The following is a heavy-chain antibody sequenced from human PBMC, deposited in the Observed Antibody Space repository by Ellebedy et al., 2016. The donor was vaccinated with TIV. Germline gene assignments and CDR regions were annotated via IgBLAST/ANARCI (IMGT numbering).Heavy chain of an antibody. CDR2: IYYDGTT. CDR3: ARGFTYGSGSSSMGGD. Sequence: MPSETLSLTCTVSGGSISSNSFYRGWIRQPPGKGLEWIGSIYYDGTTYYNPSLKSRVTISVDTSKNQFSLELSAVTAADTAIYYCARGFTYGSGSSSMGGDWGQGTLVTVSS. V-gene: IGHV4-39*07. J-gene: IGHJ4*02. D-gene: IGHD3-10*01. CDR1: GGSISSNSFY.